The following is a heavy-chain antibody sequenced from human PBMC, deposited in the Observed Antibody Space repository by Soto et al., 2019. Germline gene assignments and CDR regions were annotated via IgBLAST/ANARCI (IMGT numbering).Heavy chain of an antibody. Sequence: QVQLVESGGGVVQPGRSLRLSCAASGFTFSSYGMHWVRQAPGKGLEWVAVIWYDGSNKYYADSVKGGFTISRDNSKNTLYLQMTSLRAEDTAVYYCARDTLTYSDFWSDREGGMDVWGQGTTVTVSS. D-gene: IGHD3-3*01. J-gene: IGHJ6*02. CDR3: ARDTLTYSDFWSDREGGMDV. CDR1: GFTFSSYG. V-gene: IGHV3-33*01. CDR2: IWYDGSNK.